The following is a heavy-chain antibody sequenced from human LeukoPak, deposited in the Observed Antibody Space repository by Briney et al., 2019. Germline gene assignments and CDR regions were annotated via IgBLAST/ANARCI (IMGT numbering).Heavy chain of an antibody. V-gene: IGHV4-61*02. CDR1: GGSISSGSYY. Sequence: SETLSLTCTVSGGSISSGSYYWSWIRQPAGKGLEWVGRIYTSGSTSYNPSLKSRVTISVDTSKNQFSLKLSSVTAADTAVYYCARDYCGGDCYLDNWFDPWGQGTLVTVSS. J-gene: IGHJ5*02. D-gene: IGHD2-21*01. CDR2: IYTSGST. CDR3: ARDYCGGDCYLDNWFDP.